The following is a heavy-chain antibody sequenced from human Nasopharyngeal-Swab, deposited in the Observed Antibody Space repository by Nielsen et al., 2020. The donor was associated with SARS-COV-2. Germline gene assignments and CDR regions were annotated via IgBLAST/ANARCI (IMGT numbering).Heavy chain of an antibody. Sequence: ETLSLTCAVYGGSFSGYYWSWIRQPPGKGLEWIGEINHSGSTNYNPSLKSRVTISVDTSKNQFSLKLSSVTAADTAVYYCARGRRSWSAKPFDYWGQGTLVTVSS. V-gene: IGHV4-34*01. CDR2: INHSGST. CDR1: GGSFSGYY. D-gene: IGHD3-3*01. J-gene: IGHJ4*02. CDR3: ARGRRSWSAKPFDY.